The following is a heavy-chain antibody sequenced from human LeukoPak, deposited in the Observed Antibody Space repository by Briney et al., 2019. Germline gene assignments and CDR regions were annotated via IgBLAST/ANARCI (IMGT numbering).Heavy chain of an antibody. CDR1: GYTFTSYY. V-gene: IGHV1-46*01. CDR2: INPSGGST. Sequence: ASVKVSCKASGYTFTSYYMHWVRQPPGQGLEWMGIINPSGGSTSYAQKFQGRVTMTRDMSTSTVYMELSSLRSEDTAVYYCAREARTIFGVVINRFDPWGQGTLVTVSS. D-gene: IGHD3-3*01. CDR3: AREARTIFGVVINRFDP. J-gene: IGHJ5*02.